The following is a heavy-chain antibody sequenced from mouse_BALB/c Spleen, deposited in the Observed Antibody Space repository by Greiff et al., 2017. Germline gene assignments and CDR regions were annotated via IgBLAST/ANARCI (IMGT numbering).Heavy chain of an antibody. D-gene: IGHD2-10*02. J-gene: IGHJ1*01. CDR3: ARRGVWRYFDV. CDR2: INPSNGRT. CDR1: GYTFTSYW. Sequence: QVQLQQPGAELVKPGASVKLSCKASGYTFTSYWMHWVKQRPGQGLEWIGEINPSNGRTNYNEKFKSKATLTVDKSSSTAYMQLSSLTSEDSAVYYCARRGVWRYFDVWGSGTTVTVSS. V-gene: IGHV1S81*02.